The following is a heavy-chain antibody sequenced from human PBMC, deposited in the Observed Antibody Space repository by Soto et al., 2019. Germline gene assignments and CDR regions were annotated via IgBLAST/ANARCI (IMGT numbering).Heavy chain of an antibody. Sequence: SETLSLTCTVSGGSINSYYWSWIRQSPGKGLEWIGYIYYSGRSTYNPSLKSRVTISVDTSKNQFSLQLTSLTTADTAVYYCAREADAYYYYYMDVWGQGTAVTVS. V-gene: IGHV4-59*01. D-gene: IGHD2-15*01. J-gene: IGHJ6*02. CDR2: IYYSGRS. CDR3: AREADAYYYYYMDV. CDR1: GGSINSYY.